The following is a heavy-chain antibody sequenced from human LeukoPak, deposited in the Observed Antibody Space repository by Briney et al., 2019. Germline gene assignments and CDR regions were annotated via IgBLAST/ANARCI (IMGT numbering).Heavy chain of an antibody. CDR3: ARFAYCGGHCWYYFDY. D-gene: IGHD2-21*02. CDR2: IYSSGST. J-gene: IGHJ4*02. V-gene: IGHV4-59*01. CDR1: GGSISSYY. Sequence: SETLSLTCTVSGGSISSYYWSWIRQPPGKGLEWIGYIYSSGSTNYNPSLKSRITISVDTSKNQFSLMLSSVTAADTAVYYCARFAYCGGHCWYYFDYWGQGSLVTVSS.